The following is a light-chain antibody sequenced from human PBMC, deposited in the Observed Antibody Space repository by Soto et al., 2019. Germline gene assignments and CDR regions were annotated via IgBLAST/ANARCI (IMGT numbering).Light chain of an antibody. CDR1: SSDFGSYNL. V-gene: IGLV2-23*01. CDR3: CSYAGSSTPYV. Sequence: QSVLTQPASVSGSPGQSFTISCTGTSSDFGSYNLVSWYQQHPGKAPKLMIYEGSKRPSGVSNRFSGSKSGNTASLTISGLQAEDEADYYCCSYAGSSTPYVFGTGTKVTVL. CDR2: EGS. J-gene: IGLJ1*01.